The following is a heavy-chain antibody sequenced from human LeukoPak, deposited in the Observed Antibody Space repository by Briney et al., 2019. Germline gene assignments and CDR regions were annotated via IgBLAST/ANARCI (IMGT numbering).Heavy chain of an antibody. CDR3: AKSTGYSTTGRDFDS. V-gene: IGHV3-7*05. Sequence: GGSLRLSCAASGFTFSSHWMSWVRQAPGKGLEWVANIKEDGSEKYYVDSVKGRFTISRDNAKNSLYLQMNSLRAEDTAVYYCAKSTGYSTTGRDFDSWGRGTLVTVSS. J-gene: IGHJ4*02. D-gene: IGHD6-13*01. CDR1: GFTFSSHW. CDR2: IKEDGSEK.